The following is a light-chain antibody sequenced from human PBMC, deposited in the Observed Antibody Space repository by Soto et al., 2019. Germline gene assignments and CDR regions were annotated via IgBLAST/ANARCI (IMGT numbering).Light chain of an antibody. V-gene: IGKV3-11*01. J-gene: IGKJ1*01. Sequence: EVGLTQSPPTVSLSPWEGATLSCRASQSVSSFLAWYQQKPGQAPRLLIFDASNRATGIPARFSGSGSGTDFSLTISSLEPEDFAVYYCQQRRKWPPTFGQATKVDI. CDR1: QSVSSF. CDR2: DAS. CDR3: QQRRKWPPT.